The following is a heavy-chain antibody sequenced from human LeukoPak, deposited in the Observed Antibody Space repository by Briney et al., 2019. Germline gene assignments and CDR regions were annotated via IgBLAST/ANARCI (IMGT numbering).Heavy chain of an antibody. Sequence: GGSLRLSCAASGFTFTTYWMHWVRQAPGKRLVWVSLINSTGSSTRYTDSVKGRFTISRDNFKNTLYLQMNSLRAEDTAVYYCATPSQTLPFDYWGQGTQVTVSS. CDR2: INSTGSST. V-gene: IGHV3-74*01. CDR3: ATPSQTLPFDY. J-gene: IGHJ4*02. CDR1: GFTFTTYW.